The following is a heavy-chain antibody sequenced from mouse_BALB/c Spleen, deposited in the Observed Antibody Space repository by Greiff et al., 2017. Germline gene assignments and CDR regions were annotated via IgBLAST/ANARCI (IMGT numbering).Heavy chain of an antibody. D-gene: IGHD1-1*01. CDR2: ISSGSSTI. CDR3: ATLGSSFYAMDY. CDR1: GFTFSSFG. J-gene: IGHJ4*01. V-gene: IGHV5-17*02. Sequence: EVKLQESGGGLVQPGGSRKLSCAASGFTFSSFGMHWVRQAPEKGLEWVAYISSGSSTIYYADTVKGRFTISRDNPKNTLFLQMTSLRSEDTAMYYCATLGSSFYAMDYWGQGTSVTVSS.